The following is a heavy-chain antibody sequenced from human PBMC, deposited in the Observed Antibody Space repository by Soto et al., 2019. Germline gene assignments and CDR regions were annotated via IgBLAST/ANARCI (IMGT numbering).Heavy chain of an antibody. Sequence: QVQLVQSGAEVKKPGSSVKVSCKASGGTFSSYPISWVRQAPGQGLEWMGRIIPILGIANYAQKFQGRVTITADKSTSTAYMELSSLRSEDTAVYYCARKLPQNDSWNTQASFDYWGQGTLVTVSS. V-gene: IGHV1-69*02. CDR3: ARKLPQNDSWNTQASFDY. J-gene: IGHJ4*02. D-gene: IGHD1-20*01. CDR1: GGTFSSYP. CDR2: IIPILGIA.